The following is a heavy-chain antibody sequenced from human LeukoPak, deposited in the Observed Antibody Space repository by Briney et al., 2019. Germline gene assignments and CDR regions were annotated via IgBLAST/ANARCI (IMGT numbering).Heavy chain of an antibody. J-gene: IGHJ3*01. V-gene: IGHV1-46*01. CDR2: INPSGGST. D-gene: IGHD2-15*01. CDR3: ERLAVAPDACDL. CDR1: GYTFTSYY. Sequence: ASVKVSCKASGYTFTSYYMHWVRQAPGQGLEWMGIINPSGGSTSYAQKFQGRVTMTRDMSASTVYMELSRLRSEDTDVYYCERLAVAPDACDLWGQGTMVTVPS.